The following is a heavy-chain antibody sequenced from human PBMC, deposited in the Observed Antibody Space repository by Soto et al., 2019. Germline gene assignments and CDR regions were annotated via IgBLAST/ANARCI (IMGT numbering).Heavy chain of an antibody. CDR2: IYYSGST. J-gene: IGHJ6*02. CDR1: GGSISSGDYY. CDR3: ARVWDVWSGYNGMDV. D-gene: IGHD3-3*01. V-gene: IGHV4-30-4*01. Sequence: SETLSLTCTVSGGSISSGDYYWSWIRQPPGKGLEWIGYIYYSGSTYYNPSLKSRVTISVDTSKNQFSLKLSSVTAADTAVYYCARVWDVWSGYNGMDVWGQGTTVTVS.